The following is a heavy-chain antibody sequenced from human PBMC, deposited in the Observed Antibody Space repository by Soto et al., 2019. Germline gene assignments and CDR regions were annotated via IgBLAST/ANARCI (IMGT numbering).Heavy chain of an antibody. CDR2: ISYDGGDK. D-gene: IGHD1-1*01. J-gene: IGHJ4*02. V-gene: IGHV3-30-3*01. CDR3: AKEERKLNYGGPYFAS. Sequence: GGSLRRSCAASGFTFSSYTMHWVRQTPGRGLEWVADISYDGGDKYYADSVKGRFTISRDNSKNTLYLQMNSLRAEDTAVYYCAKEERKLNYGGPYFASWGQGTLVTISS. CDR1: GFTFSSYT.